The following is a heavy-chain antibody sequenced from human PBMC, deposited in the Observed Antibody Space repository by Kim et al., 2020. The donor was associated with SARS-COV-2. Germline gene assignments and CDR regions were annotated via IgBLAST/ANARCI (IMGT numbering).Heavy chain of an antibody. CDR2: IYYSGST. Sequence: SETLSLTCTVSGGSVSSGSYYWSWIRQPPGKGLEWIGYIYYSGSTNYNPSLKRRVTISVDTSKNQFSLKLSSVTAADTAVYYCARRNYYDSSGYYFPWGQGPLVTVSS. CDR1: GGSVSSGSYY. CDR3: ARRNYYDSSGYYFP. D-gene: IGHD3-22*01. V-gene: IGHV4-61*01. J-gene: IGHJ5*02.